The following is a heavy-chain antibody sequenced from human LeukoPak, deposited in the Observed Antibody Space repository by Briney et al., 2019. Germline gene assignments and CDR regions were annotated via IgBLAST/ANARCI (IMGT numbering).Heavy chain of an antibody. Sequence: PGGSLRLSCAASGFTFSSYSMNWVRQAPGKGLEWVGHIKTKADDGATDYAAPVKGRFLISRDDSKSTVYLQMNSVEIEDTAFYYCATGTVTRSASNIWGQGTMVTVSS. V-gene: IGHV3-15*01. D-gene: IGHD4-17*01. CDR1: GFTFSSYS. CDR2: IKTKADDGAT. J-gene: IGHJ3*02. CDR3: ATGTVTRSASNI.